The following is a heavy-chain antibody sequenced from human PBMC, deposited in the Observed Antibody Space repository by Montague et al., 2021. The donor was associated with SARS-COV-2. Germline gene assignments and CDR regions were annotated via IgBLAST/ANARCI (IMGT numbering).Heavy chain of an antibody. Sequence: SETLSLTCTVSGASISISSYYWGWIRQPPGKGLEWIGSIYYSGSTYYNPSLKSRVTISVDTSKNQFSLKLSSVTAADTAVYYCARVGRQQLVRLSGMDVWGQGTTVTVSS. V-gene: IGHV4-39*07. CDR2: IYYSGST. D-gene: IGHD6-13*01. CDR1: GASISISSYY. CDR3: ARVGRQQLVRLSGMDV. J-gene: IGHJ6*02.